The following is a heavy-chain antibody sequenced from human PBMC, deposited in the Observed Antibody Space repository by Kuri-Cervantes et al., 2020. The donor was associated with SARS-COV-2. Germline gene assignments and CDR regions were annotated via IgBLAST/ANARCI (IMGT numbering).Heavy chain of an antibody. CDR2: ISGSGSYI. Sequence: GESLKISCVASGFTVTRYTMNWVRQAPGKALEWVSSISGSGSYIYYADSVKGRVTISRDNAKNSLYLQMNSLRAEDTAVYYCARDYGGYYGDDAFDIWGQGAMVTVSS. V-gene: IGHV3-21*01. CDR1: GFTVTRYT. CDR3: ARDYGGYYGDDAFDI. D-gene: IGHD3-22*01. J-gene: IGHJ3*02.